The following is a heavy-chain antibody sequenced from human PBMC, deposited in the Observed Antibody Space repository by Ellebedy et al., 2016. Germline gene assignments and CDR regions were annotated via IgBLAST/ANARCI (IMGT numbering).Heavy chain of an antibody. CDR1: GFSFSSYA. CDR3: ARDKFAYSSSWYYFDY. D-gene: IGHD6-13*01. CDR2: ITGSGDRT. J-gene: IGHJ4*02. Sequence: GGSLRLSCAASGFSFSSYAVSWVRQAPGKGPEWVSTITGSGDRTNYADSVKGRFTISRDNSKNTLYLQMNSLRAEDTAVYYCARDKFAYSSSWYYFDYWGQGTLVTVSS. V-gene: IGHV3-23*01.